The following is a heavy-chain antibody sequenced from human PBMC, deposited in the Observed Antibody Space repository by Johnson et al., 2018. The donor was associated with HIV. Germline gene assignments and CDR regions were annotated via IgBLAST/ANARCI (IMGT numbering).Heavy chain of an antibody. V-gene: IGHV3-30*18. J-gene: IGHJ3*02. CDR2: ISYDGSNE. D-gene: IGHD6-25*01. CDR1: GFTFRSYG. Sequence: HVQLVESGGGVVQPGRSLRLSCAVSGFTFRSYGVHWVRQAPGKGLEWVAVISYDGSNEYYADSVKGRFTISRDNSKNTVYLEMNSLRAEDTAVYYCAKGGIDAFDIWGQGTMVTVSS. CDR3: AKGGIDAFDI.